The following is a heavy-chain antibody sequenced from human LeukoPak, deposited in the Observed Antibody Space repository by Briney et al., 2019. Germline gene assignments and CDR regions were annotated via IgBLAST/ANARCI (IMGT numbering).Heavy chain of an antibody. D-gene: IGHD3-22*01. Sequence: RTSETLSLTCTVSGGSISSYYWSWIRQPPGKGLEWIGEINHSGSTNYNPSLKSRVTISVDTSKNQFSLKLSSVTAADTAVYYCARARVGYYYDRRLLDYWGQGTLVTVSS. J-gene: IGHJ4*02. CDR3: ARARVGYYYDRRLLDY. CDR2: INHSGST. CDR1: GGSISSYY. V-gene: IGHV4-34*01.